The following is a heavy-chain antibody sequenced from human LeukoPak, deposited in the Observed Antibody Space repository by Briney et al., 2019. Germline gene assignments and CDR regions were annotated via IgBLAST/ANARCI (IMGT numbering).Heavy chain of an antibody. J-gene: IGHJ6*03. D-gene: IGHD3-22*01. CDR1: GFTSDDYA. CDR2: INWNGGSI. Sequence: GGSLRLSCAASGFTSDDYAMHWVRQAPGKGLEWVSSINWNGGSIGYADSVKGRFTISRDNAKNSLYLQMNSLRVEDTALYYCARSNYYDSSGPVFYYYYMDVWGKGTTVTVSS. V-gene: IGHV3-9*02. CDR3: ARSNYYDSSGPVFYYYYMDV.